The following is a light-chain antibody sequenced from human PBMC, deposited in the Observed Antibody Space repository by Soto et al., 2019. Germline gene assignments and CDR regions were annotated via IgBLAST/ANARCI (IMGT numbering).Light chain of an antibody. CDR2: QDS. CDR1: SSDVGAYNY. J-gene: IGLJ2*01. V-gene: IGLV2-14*01. CDR3: SSYASTSTLVV. Sequence: QSALTQPASVSGSPGQSITISCTGTSSDVGAYNYVSWYQQFPGKAPKLMIYQDSNRPSGVSNRFSGSKSGNTASLTISGLQPEDEADYYCSSYASTSTLVVFGGGTQVTGL.